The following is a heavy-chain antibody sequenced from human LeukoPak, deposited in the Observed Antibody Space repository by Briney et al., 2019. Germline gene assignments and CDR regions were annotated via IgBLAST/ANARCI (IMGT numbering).Heavy chain of an antibody. V-gene: IGHV4-30-4*01. CDR2: IYYSGST. CDR3: ARVPHYYDSSGDNWFDP. CDR1: GGSISSGEYY. J-gene: IGHJ5*02. Sequence: PSQTLSLTCSVSGGSISSGEYYWSWIRQPPGKGLEWIGYIYYSGSTYYNPSLKSRVTISVDTSKNQFSLKLSSVTAADTAVYYCARVPHYYDSSGDNWFDPWGQGTLVTVSS. D-gene: IGHD3-22*01.